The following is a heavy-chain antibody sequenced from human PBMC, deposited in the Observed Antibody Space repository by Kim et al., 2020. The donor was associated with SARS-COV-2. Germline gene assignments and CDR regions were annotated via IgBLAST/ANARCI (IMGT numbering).Heavy chain of an antibody. Sequence: SETLSLTCAVSGGSISSSNWWSWVRQPPGKGLEWIGEIYHSGSTNYNPSLKSRVTISVDKSKNQFSLKLSSVTAADTAVYYCARSLLGGYVWGSYRSGFDYWGQGTLVTVSS. CDR2: IYHSGST. CDR3: ARSLLGGYVWGSYRSGFDY. CDR1: GGSISSSNW. J-gene: IGHJ4*02. D-gene: IGHD3-16*02. V-gene: IGHV4-4*02.